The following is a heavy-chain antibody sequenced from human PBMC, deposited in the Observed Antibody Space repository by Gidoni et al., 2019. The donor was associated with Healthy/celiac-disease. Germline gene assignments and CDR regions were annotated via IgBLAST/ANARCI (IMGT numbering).Heavy chain of an antibody. D-gene: IGHD4-17*01. CDR3: ARGAGGVGDYDR. CDR1: GYTFTSYA. V-gene: IGHV1-3*01. CDR2: INADNGNT. Sequence: QVQLVQSGAEVTKPGASVKVSCKASGYTFTSYAMHWVRQAPGQRLEWMGLINADNGNTRYSQKFQGRVSITRDTSASTAYMELISLGSEDTAVYYCARGAGGVGDYDRWGQGTLVTVSS. J-gene: IGHJ4*02.